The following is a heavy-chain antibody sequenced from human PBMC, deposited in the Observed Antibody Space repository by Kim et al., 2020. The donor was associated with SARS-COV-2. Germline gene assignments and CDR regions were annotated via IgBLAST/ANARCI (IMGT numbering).Heavy chain of an antibody. V-gene: IGHV4-38-2*02. CDR1: GYSISSGYY. CDR3: ATRLWFGELFRGIGFDY. J-gene: IGHJ4*02. D-gene: IGHD3-10*01. CDR2: IYHSGST. Sequence: SETLSLTCTVSGYSISSGYYWGWIRQPPGKGLEWIGSIYHSGSTYYNPSLKSRVTISVDTSKNQFSLKLSSVTAADTAVYYCATRLWFGELFRGIGFDYWGQGTLVTVSS.